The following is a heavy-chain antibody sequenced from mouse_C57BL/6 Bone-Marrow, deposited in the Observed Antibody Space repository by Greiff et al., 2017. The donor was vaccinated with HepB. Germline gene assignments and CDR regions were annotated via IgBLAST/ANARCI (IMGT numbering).Heavy chain of an antibody. D-gene: IGHD1-1*01. V-gene: IGHV5-15*01. CDR2: ISNLAYSI. Sequence: EVKLMDSGGGLVQPGGSLKLSCAASGFTFSDYGMAWVRQAPRKGPEWVAFISNLAYSIYYADTVTGRFTISRENAKNTLYLEMSSLRSEDTAMYYCARLNYGSSYWYFDVWGTGTTVTVSS. CDR3: ARLNYGSSYWYFDV. CDR1: GFTFSDYG. J-gene: IGHJ1*03.